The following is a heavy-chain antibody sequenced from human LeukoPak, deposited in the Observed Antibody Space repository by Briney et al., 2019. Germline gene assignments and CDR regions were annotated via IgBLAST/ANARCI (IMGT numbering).Heavy chain of an antibody. V-gene: IGHV4-61*09. Sequence: SDTLSLTCTVSGGPISRDGYYWSWIRQPAGKGLEWIGQIYSSGNTNYNPSLKNRVTISVDTSRNQFFLNLRSVTAADRAIYYCVRDPSAMVFDYWGQGILVTVSS. J-gene: IGHJ4*02. CDR1: GGPISRDGYY. CDR2: IYSSGNT. D-gene: IGHD3-10*01. CDR3: VRDPSAMVFDY.